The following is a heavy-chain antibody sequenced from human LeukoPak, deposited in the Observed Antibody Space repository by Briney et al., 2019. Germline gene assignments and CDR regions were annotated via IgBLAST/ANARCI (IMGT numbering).Heavy chain of an antibody. V-gene: IGHV3-23*01. CDR2: ISGSGGST. Sequence: GGSLRLSCAASGFTFSSYAMSWVRQAPGKGLEWVSAISGSGGSTYYADSVKGRFTISRDNPKNTLYLQMNSLRAEDTAVYYCAKCRSLYDLHEYFQHWGQGTLVTVSS. D-gene: IGHD3-22*01. CDR3: AKCRSLYDLHEYFQH. CDR1: GFTFSSYA. J-gene: IGHJ1*01.